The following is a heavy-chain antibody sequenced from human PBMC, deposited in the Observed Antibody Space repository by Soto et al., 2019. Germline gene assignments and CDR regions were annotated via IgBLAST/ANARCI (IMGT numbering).Heavy chain of an antibody. CDR1: GGSFSGYY. CDR3: ARVQGRITMVRGGVVVGAPTVIDIPNPLQSLP. V-gene: IGHV4-34*01. J-gene: IGHJ5*02. Sequence: SETLSLTCAVYGGSFSGYYWSWIRQPPGKGLEWIGEINHSGSTNYNPSLKSRVTISVDTSKNQFSLKLSSVTAADTAVYYCARVQGRITMVRGGVVVGAPTVIDIPNPLQSLPWG. CDR2: INHSGST. D-gene: IGHD3-10*01.